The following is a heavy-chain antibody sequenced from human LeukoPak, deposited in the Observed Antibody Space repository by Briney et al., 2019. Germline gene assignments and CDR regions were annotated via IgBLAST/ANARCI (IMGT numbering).Heavy chain of an antibody. Sequence: ASVKVSCKASGYIFTSYSISWVRQAPGQGLEWMGWISAYNGDTNYVQKFQGRVTMTTDTSTSTAYMELKSLRSDDTAVYYCAREEGAPIAAANIWGLGTKVTASS. J-gene: IGHJ3*02. CDR1: GYIFTSYS. D-gene: IGHD6-13*01. V-gene: IGHV1-18*01. CDR3: AREEGAPIAAANI. CDR2: ISAYNGDT.